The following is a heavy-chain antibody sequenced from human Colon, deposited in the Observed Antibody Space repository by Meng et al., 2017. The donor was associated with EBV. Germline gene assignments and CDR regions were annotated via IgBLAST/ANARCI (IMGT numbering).Heavy chain of an antibody. V-gene: IGHV3-23*01. J-gene: IGHJ4*02. Sequence: EVELLESXXGVVQPWGSLRLSCAASGFTLSSYAMSWVRQAPGKGLEWVSSISGTGGTTYYADSVEGRFTASRDNSKNTLYLQMNSLRADDTAVYYCVRDGYNYRPFDFWGQGTLVSVSS. CDR2: ISGTGGTT. CDR3: VRDGYNYRPFDF. CDR1: GFTLSSYA. D-gene: IGHD5-24*01.